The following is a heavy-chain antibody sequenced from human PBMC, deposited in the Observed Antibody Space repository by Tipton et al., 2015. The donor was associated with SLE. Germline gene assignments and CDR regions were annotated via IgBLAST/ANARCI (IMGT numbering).Heavy chain of an antibody. CDR3: AREPVYYYYYMDV. V-gene: IGHV4-34*01. J-gene: IGHJ6*03. CDR1: GGSFSGHY. Sequence: TLSLTCAVYGGSFSGHYWSWIRQPPGKGLEWIGEINHTGSTNYNPSLKSRVTISEDTSKSEFSLNLRSVTAADTAVYYCAREPVYYYYYMDVWGKGTTVTVSS. CDR2: INHTGST.